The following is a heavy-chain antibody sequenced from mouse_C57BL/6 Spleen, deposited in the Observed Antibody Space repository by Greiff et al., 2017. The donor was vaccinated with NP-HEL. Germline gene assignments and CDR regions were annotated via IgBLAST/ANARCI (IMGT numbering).Heavy chain of an antibody. J-gene: IGHJ1*03. CDR2: IYPGDGDT. CDR1: GYAFSSYW. V-gene: IGHV1-80*01. D-gene: IGHD1-1*01. Sequence: QVQLQQSGAELVKPGASVKISCKASGYAFSSYWMNWVKQRPGKGLEWIGQIYPGDGDTNYNGKFKGKATLTADKSSSTAYMQLSSLTSEDSAVYFCARGNYGSSPYWYFDVWGTGTTVTVSS. CDR3: ARGNYGSSPYWYFDV.